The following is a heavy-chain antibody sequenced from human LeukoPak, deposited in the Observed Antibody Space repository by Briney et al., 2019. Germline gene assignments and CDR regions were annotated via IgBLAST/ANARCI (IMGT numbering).Heavy chain of an antibody. CDR2: INTNTGNP. V-gene: IGHV7-4-1*02. CDR1: GYTFTSYA. D-gene: IGHD1-1*01. Sequence: ASVKVSCKASGYTFTSYAMNWVRQAPGQGLEWMGWINTNTGNPTYAQGFTGRFVFSLDTSVSTAYLQISSLKAEDTAVYYCARQATSTQLPNWYFDLWGRGTLVTVSS. CDR3: ARQATSTQLPNWYFDL. J-gene: IGHJ2*01.